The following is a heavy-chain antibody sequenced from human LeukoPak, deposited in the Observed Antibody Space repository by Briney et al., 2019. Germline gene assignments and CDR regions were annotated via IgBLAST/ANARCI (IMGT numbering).Heavy chain of an antibody. J-gene: IGHJ4*01. CDR3: AKGIYSSGWSYFDY. D-gene: IGHD6-19*01. CDR1: GFTFSNSA. Sequence: GGSLRLSCAASGFTFSNSAISGVRQAPGRGVEWVSTLIGSGITPYYADSVKGRFTISRDNSKNTLYLQMNSLRAEDTAVYYCAKGIYSSGWSYFDYWGHGTLVTVSS. V-gene: IGHV3-23*01. CDR2: LIGSGITP.